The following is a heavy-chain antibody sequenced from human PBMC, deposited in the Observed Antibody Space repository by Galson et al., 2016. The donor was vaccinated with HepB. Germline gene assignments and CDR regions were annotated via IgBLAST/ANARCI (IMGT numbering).Heavy chain of an antibody. J-gene: IGHJ4*02. CDR3: VKAIPDANYISGCDY. V-gene: IGHV3-23*01. CDR2: ISGSGGKT. D-gene: IGHD4/OR15-4a*01. CDR1: GFSFSNYD. Sequence: SLRLSCAASGFSFSNYDMSWARQAPGKGPEWVSTISGSGGKTYYADSVKGRSTISRDNSKNALYLQMDSLKVEDTAIYYCVKAIPDANYISGCDYWGQGTLVTVSS.